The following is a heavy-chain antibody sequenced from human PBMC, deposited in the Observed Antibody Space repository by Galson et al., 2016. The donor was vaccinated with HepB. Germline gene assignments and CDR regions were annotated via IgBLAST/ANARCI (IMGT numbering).Heavy chain of an antibody. V-gene: IGHV3-11*06. Sequence: YLRLSCAASGFTFSDYYMSWIRQAPGKGLEWISYISTGSGHTNYADSVKGRFTISRDNAKNSLYLQMNSLRAEDTAVYYCARDCSSDCFTNIDYWGQGTLVSVSS. CDR1: GFTFSDYY. CDR2: ISTGSGHT. CDR3: ARDCSSDCFTNIDY. J-gene: IGHJ4*02. D-gene: IGHD2-2*01.